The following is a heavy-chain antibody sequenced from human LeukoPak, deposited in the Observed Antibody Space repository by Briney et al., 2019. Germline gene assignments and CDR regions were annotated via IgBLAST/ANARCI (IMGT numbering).Heavy chain of an antibody. CDR1: GFTFSSYG. V-gene: IGHV3-33*01. Sequence: GRSLRLSCAASGFTFSSYGMHWVRQAPGKGLEWVAVIWYDGSNKYYADSVKGRFTISRDNSKNTLYLQMDSLRAEDTAVYYCARADIVVVPAAMGVADYWGQGTLVTVSS. CDR3: ARADIVVVPAAMGVADY. CDR2: IWYDGSNK. J-gene: IGHJ4*02. D-gene: IGHD2-2*01.